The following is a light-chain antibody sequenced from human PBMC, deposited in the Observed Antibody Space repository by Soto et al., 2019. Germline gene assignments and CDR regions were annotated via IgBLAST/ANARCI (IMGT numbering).Light chain of an antibody. CDR2: SAT. J-gene: IGKJ1*01. CDR3: QQSHSSPRT. Sequence: GDRVTITCRTSEDVRHDLAWFQQRPGKAPNLLIYSATRLQSGVPSRFSGGGSGTTFTLTINSVQPEDFGIYYCQQSHSSPRTFGQGTTV. CDR1: EDVRHD. V-gene: IGKV1-6*01.